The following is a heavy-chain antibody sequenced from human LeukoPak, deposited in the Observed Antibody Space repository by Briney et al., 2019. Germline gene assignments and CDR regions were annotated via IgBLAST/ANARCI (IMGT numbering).Heavy chain of an antibody. Sequence: GRSLRLSCAASGFTFSSYAMHWVRQAPGKGLAWVAVISYDGSNKYYADSVKGRFTISRDNSKNTLCLQMNSLRAEDTAVYYCAREAVAATPEYYYYGMDVWGQGTTVTVSS. J-gene: IGHJ6*02. CDR1: GFTFSSYA. V-gene: IGHV3-30-3*01. D-gene: IGHD2-15*01. CDR3: AREAVAATPEYYYYGMDV. CDR2: ISYDGSNK.